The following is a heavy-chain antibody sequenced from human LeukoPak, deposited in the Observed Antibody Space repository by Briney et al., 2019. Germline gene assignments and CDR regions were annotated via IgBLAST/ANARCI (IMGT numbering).Heavy chain of an antibody. CDR3: ARGPFSSGWYAKQFDY. V-gene: IGHV1-69*01. D-gene: IGHD6-19*01. CDR1: GGTFSSYA. Sequence: SVKVSCMASGGTFSSYAISWVRQAPGQGLEWTGGIIPIFGTANYAQKFQGRVTITADESTSTAYMELSSLRSEDTAVYYCARGPFSSGWYAKQFDYWGQGTLVTVSS. J-gene: IGHJ4*02. CDR2: IIPIFGTA.